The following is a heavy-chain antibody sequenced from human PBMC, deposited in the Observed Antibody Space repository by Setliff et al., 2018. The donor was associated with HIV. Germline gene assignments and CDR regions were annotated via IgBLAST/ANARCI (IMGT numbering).Heavy chain of an antibody. CDR2: ITSNMDST. J-gene: IGHJ4*02. V-gene: IGHV3-64D*09. Sequence: GGSLRLSCSASGFKFSSYAMHWVRQAPGKGLEYVSAITSNMDSTYYGDSVKGRFTISRDNSKNTLYLQMNSLRADDTAIYYCVKDRTDILTGYGDHWGQGTQVTVSS. D-gene: IGHD3-9*01. CDR3: VKDRTDILTGYGDH. CDR1: GFKFSSYA.